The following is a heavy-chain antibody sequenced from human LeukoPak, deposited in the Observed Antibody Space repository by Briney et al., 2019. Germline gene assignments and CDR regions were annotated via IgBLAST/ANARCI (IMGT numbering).Heavy chain of an antibody. CDR2: IYPGDSDT. Sequence: KAGKSLQISCQGSGSSFTSYWIGWVRQVPGKGLEWMGIIYPGDSDTRYSPSFQGQVTISADKSITTAYLQWSSLKSSDTAMYYCAAGSYSSYFDYWGQGTLVTVSS. CDR3: AAGSYSSYFDY. D-gene: IGHD3-10*01. CDR1: GSSFTSYW. V-gene: IGHV5-51*01. J-gene: IGHJ4*02.